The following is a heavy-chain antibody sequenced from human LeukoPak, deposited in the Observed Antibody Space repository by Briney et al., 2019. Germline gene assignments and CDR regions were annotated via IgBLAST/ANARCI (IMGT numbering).Heavy chain of an antibody. CDR3: ARDPGDIVVAGTFDY. CDR2: ITWNGGST. Sequence: GGSLRLSCSASGFTFTTYGMNWVRQAPGKGLEWVSGITWNGGSTGYADSVKGRFTISRDNAKNSLYLQMNSLRAEDTALYYCARDPGDIVVAGTFDYWGQGTLVTVSS. CDR1: GFTFTTYG. D-gene: IGHD6-19*01. J-gene: IGHJ4*02. V-gene: IGHV3-20*04.